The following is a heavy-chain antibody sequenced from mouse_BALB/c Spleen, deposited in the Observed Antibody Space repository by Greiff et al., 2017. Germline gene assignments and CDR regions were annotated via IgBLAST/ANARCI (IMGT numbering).Heavy chain of an antibody. D-gene: IGHD2-1*01. CDR1: GDSITSGY. V-gene: IGHV3-8*02. CDR2: ISYSGST. J-gene: IGHJ1*01. CDR3: ASPYGNYRYFDV. Sequence: EVQRVESGPSLVKPSQTLSLTCSVTGDSITSGYWNWIRKFPGNKLEYMGYISYSGSTYYNPSLKSRISITRDTSKNQYYLQLNSVTTEDTATYYCASPYGNYRYFDVWGAGTTVTVSS.